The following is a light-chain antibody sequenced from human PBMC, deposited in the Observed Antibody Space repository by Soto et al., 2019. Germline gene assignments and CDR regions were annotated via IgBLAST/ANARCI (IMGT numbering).Light chain of an antibody. CDR3: HQYTSY. CDR1: ESIATW. J-gene: IGKJ2*01. Sequence: DVHMPQAPSTLSSSVGDRVTITCRASESIATWLAWYQQKPGQAPKLLIYDASRLESGVPSRFSGGGSGTEFTLTISGLQPEDFATYYCHQYTSYFGPGTKLEI. V-gene: IGKV1-5*01. CDR2: DAS.